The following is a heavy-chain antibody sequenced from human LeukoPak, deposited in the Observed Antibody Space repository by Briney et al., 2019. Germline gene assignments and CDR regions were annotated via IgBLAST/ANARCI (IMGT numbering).Heavy chain of an antibody. Sequence: GPLRLSCVVSGFSVSNNYIIWVRQAPGNGLERVSVIYGDGRTSHSASVRGRFTISRDNSKNIVSLQMDNLRAEDTAVYYCARGRGLGVVSPYFDYWGQGTLVTVSS. CDR2: IYGDGRT. D-gene: IGHD3-3*01. J-gene: IGHJ4*02. CDR3: ARGRGLGVVSPYFDY. V-gene: IGHV3-53*01. CDR1: GFSVSNNY.